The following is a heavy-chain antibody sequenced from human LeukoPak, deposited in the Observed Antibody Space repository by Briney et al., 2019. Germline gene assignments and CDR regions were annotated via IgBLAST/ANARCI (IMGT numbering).Heavy chain of an antibody. J-gene: IGHJ6*02. Sequence: ASVKVSCKASGYTFTGYYMHWVRQAPGQGLEWMGWINPNSCGTDYAQKFQGRVTMTRDTSISTAYMELSRLRSDDTAVYYCAREYVDIVATTPAYYYYGMDVWGQGTTVTVSS. CDR1: GYTFTGYY. CDR2: INPNSCGT. V-gene: IGHV1-2*02. D-gene: IGHD5-12*01. CDR3: AREYVDIVATTPAYYYYGMDV.